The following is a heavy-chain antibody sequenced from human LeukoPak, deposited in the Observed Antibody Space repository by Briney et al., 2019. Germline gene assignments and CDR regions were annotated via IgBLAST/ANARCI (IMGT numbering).Heavy chain of an antibody. CDR3: ARGAEYCTNGVCYPTWFDP. CDR1: GYTFTSYG. D-gene: IGHD2-8*01. V-gene: IGHV1-18*01. Sequence: GASVKVSCKASGYTFTSYGISWVRQAPGQGLEWMGWISAYNGNTNYAQKLQGRVTMTTDTSTSTAYMELRSLRSDATAVYYCARGAEYCTNGVCYPTWFDPWGQGTLVTVSS. J-gene: IGHJ5*02. CDR2: ISAYNGNT.